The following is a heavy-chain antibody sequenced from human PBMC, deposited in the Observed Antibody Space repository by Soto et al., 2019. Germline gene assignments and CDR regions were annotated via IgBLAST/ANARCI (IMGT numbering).Heavy chain of an antibody. CDR2: INAGNGNT. J-gene: IGHJ4*02. D-gene: IGHD4-17*01. CDR1: GYTFTIYA. V-gene: IGHV1-3*01. CDR3: ARIYAGGVYGENFDY. Sequence: GVSVKVSCKASGYTFTIYAMHWVRQAPGQRLEWMGWINAGNGNTKYSQKFQGRVTITRDTSASTAYMELSSLRSEDTAVYYCARIYAGGVYGENFDYWGQGTLVTVSS.